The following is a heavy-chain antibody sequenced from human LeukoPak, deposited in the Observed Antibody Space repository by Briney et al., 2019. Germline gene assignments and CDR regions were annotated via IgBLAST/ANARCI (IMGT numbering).Heavy chain of an antibody. CDR3: AKERAVAGRGGFDY. D-gene: IGHD6-13*01. CDR1: GFTFDDYA. J-gene: IGHJ4*02. CDR2: ISWNSGSI. Sequence: GRSLRLSCAASGFTFDDYAMHWVRQAPGKGLEWVSGISWNSGSIGYADSVKSRFTISRDNAKNSLYLQMNSLRAEDTALYYCAKERAVAGRGGFDYWGQGTLVTVSS. V-gene: IGHV3-9*01.